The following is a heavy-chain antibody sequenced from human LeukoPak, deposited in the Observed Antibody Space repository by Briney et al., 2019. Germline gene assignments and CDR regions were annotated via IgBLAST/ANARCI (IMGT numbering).Heavy chain of an antibody. D-gene: IGHD4-17*01. Sequence: GGSLRLSCAASGFTFSTYAMSWVRQALGKGLEWVSAISGSGGGTYYADSVKGRFTISRDNSKNTLYLQMNSLRAEDTAVYYCAKGLNYGDYDNWGQGTLVTVSS. J-gene: IGHJ4*02. CDR2: ISGSGGGT. CDR1: GFTFSTYA. CDR3: AKGLNYGDYDN. V-gene: IGHV3-23*01.